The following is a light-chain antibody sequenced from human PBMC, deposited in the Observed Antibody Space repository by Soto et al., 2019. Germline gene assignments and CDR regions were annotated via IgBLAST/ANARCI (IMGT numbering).Light chain of an antibody. CDR1: QSVTSTY. V-gene: IGKV3D-20*02. Sequence: LTKSGVSLSFSPGERTTRSCTASQSVTSTYLGWYQQKPGQAPSLLIYGASSRATGIPDRFSGSGSGTDFTLTISSLEPEDFAVYYCKQRRRWPPTITLGQGIRL. CDR2: GAS. CDR3: KQRRRWPPTIT. J-gene: IGKJ5*01.